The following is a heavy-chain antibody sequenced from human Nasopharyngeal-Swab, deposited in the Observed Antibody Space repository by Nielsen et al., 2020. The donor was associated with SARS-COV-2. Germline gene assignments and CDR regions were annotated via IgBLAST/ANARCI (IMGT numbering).Heavy chain of an antibody. CDR1: GFTFSSYW. V-gene: IGHV3-74*01. CDR2: INSDGSST. D-gene: IGHD6-19*01. Sequence: GESLKISCAASGFTFSSYWMHWVRQAPGKGLVWASRINSDGSSTSSADSVKGRFTISRDNAKNSLYLQMNSLRAEDTAVYYCARDSGWYNWYFDLWGRGTLVTVSS. CDR3: ARDSGWYNWYFDL. J-gene: IGHJ2*01.